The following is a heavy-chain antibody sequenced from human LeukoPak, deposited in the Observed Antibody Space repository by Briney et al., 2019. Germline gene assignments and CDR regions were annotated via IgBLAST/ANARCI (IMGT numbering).Heavy chain of an antibody. Sequence: GESLKISRNGSGYNFTSYWIDLVPQIPGKGLGWMGIIYPGDSDTRYSPSFQGQVTITADKSISTAFLQGSSVKASDTAMYYCARGYSYGYVDYWGQGTLVTVSS. V-gene: IGHV5-51*01. CDR2: IYPGDSDT. D-gene: IGHD5-18*01. J-gene: IGHJ4*02. CDR3: ARGYSYGYVDY. CDR1: GYNFTSYW.